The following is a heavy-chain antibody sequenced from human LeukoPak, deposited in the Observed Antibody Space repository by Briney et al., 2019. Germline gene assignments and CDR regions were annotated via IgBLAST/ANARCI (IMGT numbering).Heavy chain of an antibody. Sequence: PGGSLRLSCAASGFTFSSYGMHWVRQAPGKGLEWVAVIWYGGSNKYYADSVKGRFTISRDNAKNSLYLQMNSLRAEDTAVYYCARGYSYGFYYFDYWGQGTLVTVSS. J-gene: IGHJ4*02. V-gene: IGHV3-33*08. D-gene: IGHD5-18*01. CDR3: ARGYSYGFYYFDY. CDR1: GFTFSSYG. CDR2: IWYGGSNK.